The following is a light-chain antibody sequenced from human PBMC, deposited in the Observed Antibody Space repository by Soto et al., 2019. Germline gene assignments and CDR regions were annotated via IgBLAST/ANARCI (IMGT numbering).Light chain of an antibody. V-gene: IGKV3-20*01. CDR3: QQYDRSPWT. CDR2: GAS. CDR1: QSVSSSF. J-gene: IGKJ1*01. Sequence: EIVLTQSPGTLSLSPGERATLSCRASQSVSSSFLAWYQQKPGQAPRLLIYGASSRATGIPDRFSGSGSGTDFTLTISRLEPEDLAVYYCQQYDRSPWTFGQGTKVEIK.